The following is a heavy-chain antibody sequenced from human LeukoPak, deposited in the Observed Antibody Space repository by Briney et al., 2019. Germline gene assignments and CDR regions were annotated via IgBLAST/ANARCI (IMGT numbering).Heavy chain of an antibody. CDR3: ARRFVGAYKAFDI. J-gene: IGHJ3*02. Sequence: SETLSLTCAVSGGSISSSNWWSWVRQPPGKGLEWIGEIYHSGSTNYNPSLKSRVTISVDKSKNQFSLKLSSVTAADTAVYYCARRFVGAYKAFDIWGQGTMVTVSS. CDR2: IYHSGST. D-gene: IGHD1-14*01. V-gene: IGHV4-4*02. CDR1: GGSISSSNW.